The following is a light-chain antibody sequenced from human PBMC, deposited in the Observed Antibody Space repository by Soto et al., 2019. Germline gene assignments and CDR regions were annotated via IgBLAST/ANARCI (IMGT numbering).Light chain of an antibody. J-gene: IGLJ1*01. CDR3: SSYAGNRNYV. V-gene: IGLV2-8*01. CDR1: SSDVGAYKF. Sequence: SVRARPPSASGSPGQSVTISCTGTSSDVGAYKFVSWYQQNPGKAPKLIIYDVTKRPTGVPDRFSGSKSGNTASLTVSGLQAEDVADYYCSSYAGNRNYVLGSGNKVTVL. CDR2: DVT.